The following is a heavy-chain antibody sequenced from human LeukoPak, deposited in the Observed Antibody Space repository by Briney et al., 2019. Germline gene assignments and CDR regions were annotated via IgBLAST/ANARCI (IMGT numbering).Heavy chain of an antibody. V-gene: IGHV3-53*01. J-gene: IGHJ4*02. Sequence: PGGSLRLSCAASGFTVSSNYMSWVRQAPGKGLEWVSVIYSGGSTYYADSVKGRFTISRDNSKNTLYLQMNSLRAEDTAVYYCAKDTHDYGDYKGEFDYWGQGTLVTVSS. CDR2: IYSGGST. D-gene: IGHD4-17*01. CDR1: GFTVSSNY. CDR3: AKDTHDYGDYKGEFDY.